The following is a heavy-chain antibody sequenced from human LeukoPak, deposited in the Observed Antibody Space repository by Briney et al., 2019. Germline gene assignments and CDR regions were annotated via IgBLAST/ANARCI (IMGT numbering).Heavy chain of an antibody. D-gene: IGHD6-6*01. J-gene: IGHJ3*02. V-gene: IGHV4-4*07. CDR3: AREERKVDYWQLAPSAFDI. CDR2: IYTSGST. CDR1: GGSISSYY. Sequence: PSETLSLTCTVSGGSISSYYWSWIRQPAGKGLEWIGRIYTSGSTNYNPSLKSRVTMSVDTSKNQFSLKLSSVTAADAAVYYCAREERKVDYWQLAPSAFDIWGQGTMVTVSS.